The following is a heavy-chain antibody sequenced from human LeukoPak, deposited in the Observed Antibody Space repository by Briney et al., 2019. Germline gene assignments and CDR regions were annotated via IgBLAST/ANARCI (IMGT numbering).Heavy chain of an antibody. D-gene: IGHD5-24*01. CDR2: IILIFGTA. CDR1: GGTFSSYA. CDR3: ARSRDGYNPADLDY. J-gene: IGHJ4*02. Sequence: SVKVSCKASGGTFSSYAISWVRQAPGQGLEWMGGIILIFGTANYAQKFQGRVTITADESTSTAYMELSSLRSEDTAVYYCARSRDGYNPADLDYWGQGTLVTVSS. V-gene: IGHV1-69*13.